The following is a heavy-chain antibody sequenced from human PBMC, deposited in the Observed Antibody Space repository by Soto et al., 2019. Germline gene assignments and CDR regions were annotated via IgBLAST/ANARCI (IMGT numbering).Heavy chain of an antibody. CDR3: AKARRGYCTNGVCYTFDY. CDR2: ISGSGGST. V-gene: IGHV3-23*01. CDR1: GFTFSSYA. Sequence: GGSLRLSCAASGFTFSSYAMSWVRQAPGKGLEWVSAISGSGGSTYYADSVKGRFTISRDNSKNTLYLQMNSLRAEDTAVYYCAKARRGYCTNGVCYTFDYWGQGTLVTVSS. D-gene: IGHD2-8*01. J-gene: IGHJ4*02.